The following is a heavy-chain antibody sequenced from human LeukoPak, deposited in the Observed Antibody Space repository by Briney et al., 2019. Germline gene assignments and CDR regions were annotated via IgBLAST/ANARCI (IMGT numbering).Heavy chain of an antibody. CDR3: AKGSSSSDYYFDY. J-gene: IGHJ4*02. Sequence: GGSLRLSYTGSGLTFGDYGMSWFRQAPGKGLEWVSAISVSGGSTYYADSVKGRFTISRDNSKNTLYLQMNSLRAEDTAVYYCAKGSSSSDYYFDYWGQGTLVTVSS. CDR2: ISVSGGST. V-gene: IGHV3-23*01. D-gene: IGHD6-6*01. CDR1: GLTFGDYG.